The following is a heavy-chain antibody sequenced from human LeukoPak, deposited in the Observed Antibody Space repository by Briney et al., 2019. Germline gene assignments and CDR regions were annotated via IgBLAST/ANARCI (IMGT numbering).Heavy chain of an antibody. CDR3: ARTNWNAFFDY. Sequence: PSETLSLTCTVSGGSISSYYWSWIRQPPGKGLEWIGYIYYSGSTNYNPSLKGRVTISVDTSKNQFSLKLSSVTAADTAVYYCARTNWNAFFDYWGQGTLVTVSS. V-gene: IGHV4-59*01. D-gene: IGHD1-20*01. CDR2: IYYSGST. CDR1: GGSISSYY. J-gene: IGHJ4*02.